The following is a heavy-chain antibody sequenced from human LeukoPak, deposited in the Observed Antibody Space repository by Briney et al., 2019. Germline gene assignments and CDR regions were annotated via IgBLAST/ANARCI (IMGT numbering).Heavy chain of an antibody. CDR1: GFSFSTHS. D-gene: IGHD3-9*01. J-gene: IGHJ5*02. CDR2: ISSSSSTI. CDR3: ARALRYFDWLSTSPEYNWFDP. Sequence: GGSLRLSCAASGFSFSTHSMTWIRQAPGKGLEWVSYISSSSSTIYYADSVKGRFTISRDNAKNSLYLQMNSLRAEDTAVYYCARALRYFDWLSTSPEYNWFDPWGQGTLVTVSS. V-gene: IGHV3-48*01.